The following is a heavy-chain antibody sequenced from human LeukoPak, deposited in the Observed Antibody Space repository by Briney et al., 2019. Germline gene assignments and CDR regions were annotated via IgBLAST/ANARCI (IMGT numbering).Heavy chain of an antibody. CDR3: ARLHYGGNYGYYYYYMDV. Sequence: SETLSLTCTVSGGSISSSSYYCGWIRQPPGKGLEWIGSIYYSGSTYYNPSLKSRVTISVDTSKNQFSLKLSSVTAADTAVYYCARLHYGGNYGYYYYYMDVWGKGTTVTISS. J-gene: IGHJ6*03. V-gene: IGHV4-39*01. CDR1: GGSISSSSYY. CDR2: IYYSGST. D-gene: IGHD4-23*01.